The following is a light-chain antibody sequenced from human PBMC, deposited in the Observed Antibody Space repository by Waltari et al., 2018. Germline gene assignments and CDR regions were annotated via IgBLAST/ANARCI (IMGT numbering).Light chain of an antibody. J-gene: IGKJ4*01. Sequence: EIVLTQSPGTLSLSPGERATLSCRASQSVAGNYLAWYQQKPGPSPRLLIYGAATRATGIPDRFSGSGSGTDFTLTISRLEPEDFAVYHCQQYGSSHYDSSPFTFGGGTKVEIK. V-gene: IGKV3-20*01. CDR1: QSVAGNY. CDR3: QQYGSSHYDSSPFT. CDR2: GAA.